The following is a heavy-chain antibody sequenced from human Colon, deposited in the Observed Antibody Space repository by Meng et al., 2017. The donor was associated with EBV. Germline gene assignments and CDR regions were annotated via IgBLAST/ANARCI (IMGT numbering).Heavy chain of an antibody. CDR3: ASFDHIPRRNYFDY. J-gene: IGHJ4*02. CDR2: IQHSGSA. CDR1: GRSMSSGHYY. Sequence: LPQPAPRQSEPTQTLPLPCTVSGRSMSSGHYYWSSIRQPPGTRLEWIGYIQHSGSAYYTPSLKSRVSISVDTSKNQFSLNLNSMTSADTAVYYCASFDHIPRRNYFDYWGQGTLVTVSS. D-gene: IGHD2-21*01. V-gene: IGHV4-30-4*01.